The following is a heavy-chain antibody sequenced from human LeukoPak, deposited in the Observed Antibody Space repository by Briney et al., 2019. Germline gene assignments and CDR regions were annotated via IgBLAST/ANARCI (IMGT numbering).Heavy chain of an antibody. CDR1: GFSFSTYG. CDR3: AKDGARSSWSPPCNWFDP. J-gene: IGHJ5*02. CDR2: ISYDGSNK. Sequence: GGYLRLSCAASGFSFSTYGMHWVRQAPGKGLEWVAIISYDGSNKYYADSVKGRFTISRDNSKNTLYLQMNSLRAEDTAVYYCAKDGARSSWSPPCNWFDPWGQGTLVTVSS. D-gene: IGHD6-13*01. V-gene: IGHV3-30*18.